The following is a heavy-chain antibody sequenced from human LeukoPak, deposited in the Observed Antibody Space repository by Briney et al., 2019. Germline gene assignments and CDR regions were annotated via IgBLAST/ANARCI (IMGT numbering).Heavy chain of an antibody. CDR3: ARGGGQVGATDFDY. Sequence: ASVKVSCKASGYTFTGYGLSWVRQAPGRGLQWMGWVSTYNYDTNYAQDFQGKVTLTRDTSTDTAYMELRNLRFDDTAVYYCARGGGQVGATDFDYWGQGTLVTVSS. J-gene: IGHJ4*02. D-gene: IGHD1-26*01. V-gene: IGHV1-18*01. CDR2: VSTYNYDT. CDR1: GYTFTGYG.